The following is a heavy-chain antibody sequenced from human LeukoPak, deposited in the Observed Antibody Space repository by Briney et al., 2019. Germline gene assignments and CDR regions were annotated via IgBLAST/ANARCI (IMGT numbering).Heavy chain of an antibody. CDR1: GGTFISYA. CDR3: ARGRGPYYYYYMDV. Sequence: ASVKVSCKAAGGTFISYAISWVRQAPGQGLEWMGGIIPIFGTANYAQKFQGRVTITADKSTSTAYMELSSLRSEDTAVYYCARGRGPYYYYYMDVWGKGTTVTVSS. CDR2: IIPIFGTA. V-gene: IGHV1-69*06. J-gene: IGHJ6*03.